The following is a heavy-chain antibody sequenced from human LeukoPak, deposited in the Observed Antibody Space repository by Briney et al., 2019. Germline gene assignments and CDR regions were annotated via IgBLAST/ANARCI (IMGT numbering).Heavy chain of an antibody. Sequence: SETLSLTCTVSGGSISSGSYYWSWIRQPAGKGLEWIGRIYTSGSTNYNPSLKSRVTISVDTSKNQFSLKLSSVTAADTAVYYCARAERGVTPPYYFDYWGQGTLVTVSS. J-gene: IGHJ4*02. CDR3: ARAERGVTPPYYFDY. CDR1: GGSISSGSYY. CDR2: IYTSGST. V-gene: IGHV4-61*02. D-gene: IGHD1-14*01.